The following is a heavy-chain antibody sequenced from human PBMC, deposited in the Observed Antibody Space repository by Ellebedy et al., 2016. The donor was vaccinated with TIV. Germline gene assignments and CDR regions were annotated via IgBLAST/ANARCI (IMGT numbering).Heavy chain of an antibody. CDR1: GFTFSSYA. V-gene: IGHV3-23*01. J-gene: IGHJ3*02. Sequence: GESLKISXAASGFTFSSYAMSWVRQAPGKGREWVSAISGSGGSTYYADSVKGRFTISRDNSKNTLYLQMNSLGAEDTAVYNCATRRWRADAFDIWGQGTMGTVSS. CDR2: ISGSGGST. D-gene: IGHD2-15*01. CDR3: ATRRWRADAFDI.